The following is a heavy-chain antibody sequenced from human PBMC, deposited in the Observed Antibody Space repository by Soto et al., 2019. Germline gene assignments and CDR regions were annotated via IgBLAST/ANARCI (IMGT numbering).Heavy chain of an antibody. J-gene: IGHJ4*02. CDR2: IFWDDDK. CDR3: AHLAWTEMWPRAPVVN. Sequence: QITLRESGPTLVKPTQTLTLTCTFSGFSLSTSGVGVGWIRQPPGKALEWLGIIFWDDDKRYRPSLKRRVSITKDTSENRLVLTLPKMSPVDTATYSWAHLAWTEMWPRAPVVNWGQGTPVTVSS. D-gene: IGHD2-21*01. CDR1: GFSLSTSGVG. V-gene: IGHV2-5*02.